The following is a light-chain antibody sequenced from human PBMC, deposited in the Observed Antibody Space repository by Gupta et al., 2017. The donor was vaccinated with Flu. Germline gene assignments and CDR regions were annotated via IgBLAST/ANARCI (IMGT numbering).Light chain of an antibody. CDR1: NSNIGKSY. Sequence: QSVLTQPPSVSAAPGQDVSISCSGNNSNIGKSYVSWYQQPPGTAPRLLIYETNKRPSGIPDRFSGSKSGTAATLGITGLQTGDEADYYCGAGDSSLTVVFGGGTKLTVL. J-gene: IGLJ3*02. CDR3: GAGDSSLTVV. CDR2: ETN. V-gene: IGLV1-51*02.